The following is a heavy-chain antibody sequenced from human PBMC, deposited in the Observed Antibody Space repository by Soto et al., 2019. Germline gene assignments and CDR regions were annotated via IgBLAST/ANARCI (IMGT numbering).Heavy chain of an antibody. CDR2: INPSGGST. D-gene: IGHD3-22*01. V-gene: IGHV1-46*01. CDR1: GYTLTSYC. CDR3: ARAIFGYYESRGLCPN. J-gene: IGHJ4*02. Sequence: XSVKVSCKASGYTLTSYCVHWVRQAPGQGLAWMGIINPSGGSTSYAQKFQGRVTMTRDTSTSTVYMELSSLRSEDTAVYYFARAIFGYYESRGLCPNWGQGSLVTASS.